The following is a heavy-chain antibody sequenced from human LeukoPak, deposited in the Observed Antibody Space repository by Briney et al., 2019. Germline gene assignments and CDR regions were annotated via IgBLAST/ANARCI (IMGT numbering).Heavy chain of an antibody. CDR3: ANLLGSSGWIDY. CDR2: IIPIFGTA. J-gene: IGHJ4*02. Sequence: SVKVSCKASGGTFSSYAISWVRQAPAQGLEWMGGIIPIFGTANYAQKFQGRVTITADESTSTAYMELSSLRSEDTAVYYCANLLGSSGWIDYWGQGTLVTVSS. V-gene: IGHV1-69*01. D-gene: IGHD6-25*01. CDR1: GGTFSSYA.